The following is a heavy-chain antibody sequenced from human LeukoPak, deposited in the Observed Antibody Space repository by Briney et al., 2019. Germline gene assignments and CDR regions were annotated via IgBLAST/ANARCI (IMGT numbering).Heavy chain of an antibody. CDR1: GFTFSSYV. D-gene: IGHD3-3*01. V-gene: IGHV3-30-3*01. CDR2: IPYDGSNK. CDR3: AGDTAGYDFWSGYPIVDY. Sequence: GGPLSPSGAALGFTFSSYVLPGVGKAPGKGLEGGQVIPYDGSNKYYADSVKGRFTISRDNAKNSLYLQMNSLRAEDTAVYYCAGDTAGYDFWSGYPIVDYWGQGTLVTVSS. J-gene: IGHJ4*02.